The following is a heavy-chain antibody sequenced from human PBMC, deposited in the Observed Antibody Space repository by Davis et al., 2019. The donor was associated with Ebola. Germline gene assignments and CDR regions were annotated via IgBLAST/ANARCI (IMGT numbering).Heavy chain of an antibody. CDR1: GYTFSDYQ. CDR2: MNPHSGNI. V-gene: IGHV1-8*01. J-gene: IGHJ6*04. D-gene: IGHD3/OR15-3a*01. CDR3: ARWGAQKRFSDWSYYHYYGMDV. Sequence: AASVKVSCKASGYTFSDYQINWVRQAPGQGLEWMGWMNPHSGNINYAQKFKGRLTMTRNTSISTAYMELSSLRSEDTAIYYCARWGAQKRFSDWSYYHYYGMDVWGTGTTVTVSS.